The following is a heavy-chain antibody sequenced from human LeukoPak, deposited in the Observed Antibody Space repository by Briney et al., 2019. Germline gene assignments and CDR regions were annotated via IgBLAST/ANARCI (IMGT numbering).Heavy chain of an antibody. J-gene: IGHJ6*02. Sequence: SETLSLTCAVYGGSFSGYYWSWIRQPPGKGLEWIGEINHSGSTNYNPSLKSRVTISVDTSKNQFSLKLSSVTAADTAVYYCARERFGELFPYYYYYGMDVWGQGTTVTVSS. CDR2: INHSGST. D-gene: IGHD3-10*01. CDR1: GGSFSGYY. V-gene: IGHV4-34*01. CDR3: ARERFGELFPYYYYYGMDV.